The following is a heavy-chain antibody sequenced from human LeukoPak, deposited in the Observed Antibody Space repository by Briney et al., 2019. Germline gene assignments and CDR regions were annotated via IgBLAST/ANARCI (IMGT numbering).Heavy chain of an antibody. CDR3: AREYQASFYNWNRYYFDY. CDR2: INSDGSWT. V-gene: IGHV3-74*01. J-gene: IGHJ4*02. CDR1: GNYW. D-gene: IGHD1-20*01. Sequence: GGSLRLSCAASGNYWMHWVRQAPGKGLVWVSHINSDGSWTSYADSVKGRFTISRDNAKNSLYLQMNSLRAEDTAVYYCAREYQASFYNWNRYYFDYWGQGTLVTVSS.